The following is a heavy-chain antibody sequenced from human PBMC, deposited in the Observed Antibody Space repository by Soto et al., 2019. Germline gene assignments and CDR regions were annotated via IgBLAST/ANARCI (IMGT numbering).Heavy chain of an antibody. CDR2: ISYDGSNK. Sequence: QVQLVESGGGVVQPGRSLRLSCAASGFTFSSYGMHWVRQAPGKGLEWVAVISYDGSNKYYADSVKGRFTTSRDNSKNPVYLQRNSPRAEETAVYYCENAHTAIALAGLIDYWGQGTLVTVSS. J-gene: IGHJ4*02. CDR1: GFTFSSYG. V-gene: IGHV3-30*18. CDR3: ENAHTAIALAGLIDY. D-gene: IGHD6-19*01.